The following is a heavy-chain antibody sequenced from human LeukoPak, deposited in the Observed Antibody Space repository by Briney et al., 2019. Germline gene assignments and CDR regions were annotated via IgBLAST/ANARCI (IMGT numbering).Heavy chain of an antibody. D-gene: IGHD3-10*01. Sequence: GGSLRLSCAASGFTFDDYDIHWVRQAPGKGLDWVSLISGDGGSTYYADSVKGRFTISRDNSKNSLYLQMNSLRTEDTALYYCAKAWFGERSGGGFDYWGQGTLVTVSS. CDR1: GFTFDDYD. V-gene: IGHV3-43*02. CDR2: ISGDGGST. J-gene: IGHJ4*02. CDR3: AKAWFGERSGGGFDY.